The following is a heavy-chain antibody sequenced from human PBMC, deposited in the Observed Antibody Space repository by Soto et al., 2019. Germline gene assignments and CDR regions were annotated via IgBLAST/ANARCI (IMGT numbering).Heavy chain of an antibody. D-gene: IGHD6-6*01. J-gene: IGHJ4*02. CDR3: AKGARPFEY. V-gene: IGHV3-23*01. Sequence: EVQLLESGGALVQPGGSLRLSCAASGFTFSSNAMTWVRQAPGKGLEWVSAISSSGGNTYYADSVKGRFTISRDNSKNTVYLQMNSLRAEDTAVYYCAKGARPFEYLGQGTLVTVSS. CDR2: ISSSGGNT. CDR1: GFTFSSNA.